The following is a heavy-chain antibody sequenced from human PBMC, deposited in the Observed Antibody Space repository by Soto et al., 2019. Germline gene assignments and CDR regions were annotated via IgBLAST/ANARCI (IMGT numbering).Heavy chain of an antibody. V-gene: IGHV3-11*01. CDR3: ARGPPVYGDYIWNYFDY. Sequence: GGSLRLSCAASGFTFSDYYMTWIRQAPGKGLEWVSYISSTGSSFYHDDSVEGRFTISRDNAKNALYVQMNSLRAEDTAVYYCARGPPVYGDYIWNYFDYWGQGIQVTVSS. J-gene: IGHJ4*02. CDR2: ISSTGSSF. CDR1: GFTFSDYY. D-gene: IGHD4-17*01.